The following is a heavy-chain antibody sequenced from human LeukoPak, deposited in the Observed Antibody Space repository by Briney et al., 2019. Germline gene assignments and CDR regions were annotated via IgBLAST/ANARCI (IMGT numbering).Heavy chain of an antibody. D-gene: IGHD3-10*01. CDR1: GGSISSYY. CDR3: ARLHMVRGVLPYFDY. J-gene: IGHJ4*02. V-gene: IGHV4-59*08. Sequence: SETLSLTCTVSGGSISSYYWSWIRQPPGKGLEWIGYIYYSGSTNYNPSLKSRVTISVDTSKNQFSLKLSSVTAADTAVYYCARLHMVRGVLPYFDYWGQGTLVTVSS. CDR2: IYYSGST.